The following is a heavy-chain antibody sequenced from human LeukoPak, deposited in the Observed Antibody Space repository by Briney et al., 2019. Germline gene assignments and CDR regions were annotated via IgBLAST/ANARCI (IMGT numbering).Heavy chain of an antibody. D-gene: IGHD3-16*01. V-gene: IGHV3-23*01. J-gene: IGHJ4*02. CDR2: INDGGST. Sequence: GGSLRLSCAASGFTFSSYGMNWVRQAPGKGLEWVSVINDGGSTYYADSVKGRFTISRDDSKNTLYLQMNSLRPEDSALYYCAKGLRGSAYTGFDYWGQGTLVTVSS. CDR3: AKGLRGSAYTGFDY. CDR1: GFTFSSYG.